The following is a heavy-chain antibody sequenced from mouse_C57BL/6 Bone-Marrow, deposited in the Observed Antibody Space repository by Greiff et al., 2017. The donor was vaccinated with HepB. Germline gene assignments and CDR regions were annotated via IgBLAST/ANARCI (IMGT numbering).Heavy chain of an antibody. CDR3: AIDPDMRGPDMIYAMDY. CDR2: IHPSDSDT. J-gene: IGHJ4*01. CDR1: GYTFTSYW. V-gene: IGHV1-74*01. D-gene: IGHD2-3*01. Sequence: QVQLKQPGAELVKPGASVKMSCKASGYTFTSYWITWVKQRPGQGLEWIGRIHPSDSDTNYNQKFKGKATLTVDKSSSTAYMQLSSLTSEDSAVYYCAIDPDMRGPDMIYAMDYWGQGTSVTVSS.